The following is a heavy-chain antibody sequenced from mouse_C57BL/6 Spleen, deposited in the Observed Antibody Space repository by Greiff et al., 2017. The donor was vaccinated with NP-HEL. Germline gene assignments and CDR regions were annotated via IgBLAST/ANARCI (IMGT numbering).Heavy chain of an antibody. CDR3: ARLYYDYGHYYAMDY. Sequence: EVQLVESGAELVKPGASVKLSCTASGFNIKDYYMHWVKQRTEQGLEWIGRIDPEDGETKYAPKFPGKATITADTSSNTAYLQLSSLTSEDTAVYYCARLYYDYGHYYAMDYWGQGTSVTVSS. V-gene: IGHV14-2*01. CDR2: IDPEDGET. CDR1: GFNIKDYY. J-gene: IGHJ4*01. D-gene: IGHD2-4*01.